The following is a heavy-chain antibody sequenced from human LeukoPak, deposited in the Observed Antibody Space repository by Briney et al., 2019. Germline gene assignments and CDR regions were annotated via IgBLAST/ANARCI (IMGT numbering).Heavy chain of an antibody. CDR2: INPNSGGT. CDR1: GYTFTGYY. J-gene: IGHJ4*02. V-gene: IGHV1-2*02. D-gene: IGHD4-17*01. CDR3: ASRYDYGDYVQPLDY. Sequence: ASVKVSCKASGYTFTGYYMHWVRQAPGQGLEWMGWINPNSGGTNYTQKFQGRVTMTRDTSISTAYMELSRLRSDDTAVYYCASRYDYGDYVQPLDYWGQGTLVTVSS.